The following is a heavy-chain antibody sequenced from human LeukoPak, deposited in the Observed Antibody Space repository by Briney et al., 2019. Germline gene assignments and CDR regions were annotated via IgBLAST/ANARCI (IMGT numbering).Heavy chain of an antibody. V-gene: IGHV4-59*11. Sequence: SETLSLTCTVSGVSIGSHYWSWIRQSPGKGLEWIGCVYNSGTTVYNPSLTGRVTISVDTSKNQYSLNLRSVTAADTAVYYCARDAYWGQGILVTVSS. CDR1: GVSIGSHY. CDR3: ARDAY. CDR2: VYNSGTT. J-gene: IGHJ4*02.